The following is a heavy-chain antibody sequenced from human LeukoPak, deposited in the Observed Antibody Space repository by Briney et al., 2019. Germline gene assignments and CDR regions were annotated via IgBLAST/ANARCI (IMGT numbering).Heavy chain of an antibody. V-gene: IGHV1-69*13. Sequence: ASMKVSCKASGGTFSSYAISWVRQAPGQGLEWMGGIIPIFGTANYAQKFQGRVTITADESTSTAYMELSSLRSEDTAVYYCARSGDSSGNYYYGMDVWGQGTTVTVSS. J-gene: IGHJ6*02. D-gene: IGHD6-19*01. CDR3: ARSGDSSGNYYYGMDV. CDR2: IIPIFGTA. CDR1: GGTFSSYA.